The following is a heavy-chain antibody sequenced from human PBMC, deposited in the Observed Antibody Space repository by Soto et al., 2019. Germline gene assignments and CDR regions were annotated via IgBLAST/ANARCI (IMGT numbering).Heavy chain of an antibody. V-gene: IGHV1-18*01. Sequence: QVQLVQSGAEVKMPGASVRVSCKSSGYPFTHYGITWIRQAPGQGLEGMGWISPFNGNTNSGQTVQGRATLTTETSTSTVYMELRRLRSDDTAVYYCARDQSFDRTYYYGIDGWGQGTTVTVSS. CDR2: ISPFNGNT. CDR1: GYPFTHYG. J-gene: IGHJ6*02. CDR3: ARDQSFDRTYYYGIDG.